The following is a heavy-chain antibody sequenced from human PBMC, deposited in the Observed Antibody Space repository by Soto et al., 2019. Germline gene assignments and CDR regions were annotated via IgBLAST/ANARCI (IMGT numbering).Heavy chain of an antibody. CDR3: ARGPRVVGAYYFDY. CDR2: IIPIFGTA. Sequence: QVQLVQSGAEVKKPGSSVKVSCKASGGTFSSYAISWVRQAPGQGLEWMGGIIPIFGTANYAQKFQGRVTITADESSSTAYMELSSLRSEDTAVDYCARGPRVVGAYYFDYWGQGTLVTVAS. D-gene: IGHD1-26*01. J-gene: IGHJ4*02. CDR1: GGTFSSYA. V-gene: IGHV1-69*01.